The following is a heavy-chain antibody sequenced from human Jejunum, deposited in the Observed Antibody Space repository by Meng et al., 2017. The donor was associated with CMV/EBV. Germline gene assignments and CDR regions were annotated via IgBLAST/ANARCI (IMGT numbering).Heavy chain of an antibody. D-gene: IGHD4-23*01. CDR2: ISWNSRDT. V-gene: IGHV3-43*01. CDR3: ARAVASNYYDY. Sequence: GFRFDDYAMHWVRQIPGKGLEWVSRISWNSRDTDYADSVRGRFTISRDNNKNSLYLEMNSLRSEDSGLYYCARAVASNYYDYWGQGTLVTVSS. CDR1: GFRFDDYA. J-gene: IGHJ4*02.